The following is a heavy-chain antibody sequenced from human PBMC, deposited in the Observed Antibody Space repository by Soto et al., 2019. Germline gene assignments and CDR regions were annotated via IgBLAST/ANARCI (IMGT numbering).Heavy chain of an antibody. V-gene: IGHV3-23*01. Sequence: EVQLLESGGGLVQPGGSLRLSCAASGFTFSSYTMTWVRQAPGKGLEWVSRISDSGGRTDYADSVKGRFIVSRDNSKNTLYVQMNSLRAEDTAVYYCEQGSGHYGLDVRGQGTTVTVSS. CDR1: GFTFSSYT. J-gene: IGHJ6*02. CDR3: EQGSGHYGLDV. CDR2: ISDSGGRT.